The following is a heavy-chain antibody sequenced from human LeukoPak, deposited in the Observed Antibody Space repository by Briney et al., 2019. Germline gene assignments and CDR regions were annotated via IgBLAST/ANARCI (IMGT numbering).Heavy chain of an antibody. CDR1: GGTFSSYA. D-gene: IGHD3-22*01. CDR2: INPNSGGT. J-gene: IGHJ4*02. CDR3: ARPIEDYYDSSGYRNPFDY. V-gene: IGHV1-2*02. Sequence: ASVKVSCKASGGTFSSYAISWVRQAPGQGLEWMGWINPNSGGTNYAQKFQGRVTMTRDTSISTAYMELSRLRSDDTAVYYCARPIEDYYDSSGYRNPFDYWGQGTLVTVSS.